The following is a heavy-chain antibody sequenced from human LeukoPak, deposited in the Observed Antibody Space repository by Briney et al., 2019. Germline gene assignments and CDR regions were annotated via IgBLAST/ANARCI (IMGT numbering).Heavy chain of an antibody. D-gene: IGHD3-3*01. CDR2: IKSKTDGGTT. CDR1: GFTFSNAW. CDR3: TTDRSYYDFWSGYYGPRHYHYMDV. Sequence: KPGGSLRLSCAASGFTFSNAWMSWVRQAPGNGLEWVGRIKSKTDGGTTDYAAPVKGRFTISRDDSKNTLYLQMNSLKTEDTAVYYCTTDRSYYDFWSGYYGPRHYHYMDVWGKGTTVTVSS. V-gene: IGHV3-15*01. J-gene: IGHJ6*03.